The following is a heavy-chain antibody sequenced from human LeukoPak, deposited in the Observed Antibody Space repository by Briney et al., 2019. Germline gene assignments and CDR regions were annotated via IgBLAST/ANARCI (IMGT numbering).Heavy chain of an antibody. J-gene: IGHJ4*02. CDR1: GFFFSRFT. Sequence: GGSLRLSCAASGFFFSRFTLHWVRQAQGKGLEGVSMISFDGSTKDYADSVKGRFTISRDNSKNTLDLQMTSLRTEDTAVYYCARGVVTAYAAFDSWGQGTLVTVSS. V-gene: IGHV3-30-3*01. D-gene: IGHD2-21*02. CDR3: ARGVVTAYAAFDS. CDR2: ISFDGSTK.